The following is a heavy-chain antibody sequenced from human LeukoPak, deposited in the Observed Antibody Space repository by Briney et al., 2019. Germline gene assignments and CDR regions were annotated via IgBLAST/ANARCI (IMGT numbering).Heavy chain of an antibody. V-gene: IGHV3-33*01. D-gene: IGHD3-10*01. CDR3: ARGYGSGNYFDY. Sequence: GGSLRLSCAASGFTFSSYAMHWVRQAPGKGLEWVAVIWYDGSNKYYADSVKGRFTISRDNSKNTLYLQMNSLRAEDTAVYYCARGYGSGNYFDYWGQGTLVTVSS. J-gene: IGHJ4*02. CDR2: IWYDGSNK. CDR1: GFTFSSYA.